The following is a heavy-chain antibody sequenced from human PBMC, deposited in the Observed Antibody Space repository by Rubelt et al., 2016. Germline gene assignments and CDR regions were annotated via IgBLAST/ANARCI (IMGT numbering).Heavy chain of an antibody. CDR3: ARGHDYGDYGEFDY. CDR1: GGSFSGYY. Sequence: GGSFSGYYWSWIRQPPGKGLEWIGEINHSGSTNYNPSLKSRVTISVDTSKNQFSLQLSSVTAADTAVYYCARGHDYGDYGEFDYWGQGTLVTVSS. D-gene: IGHD4-17*01. J-gene: IGHJ4*02. V-gene: IGHV4-34*01. CDR2: INHSGST.